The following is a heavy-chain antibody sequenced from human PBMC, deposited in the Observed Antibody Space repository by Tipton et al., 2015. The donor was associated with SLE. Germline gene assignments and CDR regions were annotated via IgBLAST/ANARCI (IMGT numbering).Heavy chain of an antibody. CDR2: INAGNGKT. CDR1: GFTFTTYA. V-gene: IGHV1-3*01. D-gene: IGHD3-16*01. Sequence: QSGAEVKKPGASVRVSCEASGFTFTTYAIHWVRQVPGQSLEWMGWINAGNGKTKYSQRFQGRVTFTRDTSASTAYMELSSLKSEDTAVFFCARGGMNLWFDAWGQGTLVTVSS. J-gene: IGHJ5*02. CDR3: ARGGMNLWFDA.